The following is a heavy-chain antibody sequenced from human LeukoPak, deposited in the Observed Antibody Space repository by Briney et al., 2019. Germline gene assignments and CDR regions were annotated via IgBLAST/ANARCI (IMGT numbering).Heavy chain of an antibody. J-gene: IGHJ2*01. CDR3: ARSDSGWYSDFDL. V-gene: IGHV5-51*01. CDR2: IYPSDSDT. Sequence: GESLKISCKGSGYSFTSYWIGWVRQMPGKRLEWMGIIYPSDSDTRYNPSFQGQVTISADKSISTAFLHWTSLKAPDSAMYYCARSDSGWYSDFDLWGRGTLVTVSS. D-gene: IGHD6-19*01. CDR1: GYSFTSYW.